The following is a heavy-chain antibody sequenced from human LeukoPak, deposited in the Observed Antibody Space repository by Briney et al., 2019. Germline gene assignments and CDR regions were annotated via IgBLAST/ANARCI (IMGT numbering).Heavy chain of an antibody. D-gene: IGHD3-10*02. CDR1: GGSISSGDYY. CDR2: IYYSGST. V-gene: IGHV4-30-4*01. Sequence: SETLSLTCTVSGGSISSGDYYWSWIRQPPGKGLEWIGYIYYSGSTYYNPSLKSRVTISVDTSKNQFSLKLSSVTAADTAVYYCARVDAREAGYFDYWGQGTLVTVSS. CDR3: ARVDAREAGYFDY. J-gene: IGHJ4*02.